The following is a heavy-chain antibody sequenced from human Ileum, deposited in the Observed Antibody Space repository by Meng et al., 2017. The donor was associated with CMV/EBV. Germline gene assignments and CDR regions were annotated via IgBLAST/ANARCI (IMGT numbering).Heavy chain of an antibody. Sequence: EAPWVECGGDLVQPGGSLRLSCAASGFTVSNFYMNWVRQAPGKGLEWVSIIYVGGSTYYTDSVKGRFTISRDNSKNTLFLQMDSLRAEDTAVYYCARASEPGTTMLLDYWGQGTLVTVSS. CDR2: IYVGGST. D-gene: IGHD1-14*01. CDR3: ARASEPGTTMLLDY. J-gene: IGHJ4*02. V-gene: IGHV3-53*01. CDR1: GFTVSNFY.